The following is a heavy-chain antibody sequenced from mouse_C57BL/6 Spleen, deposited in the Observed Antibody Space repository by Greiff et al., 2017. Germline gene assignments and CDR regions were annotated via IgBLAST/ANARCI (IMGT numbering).Heavy chain of an antibody. D-gene: IGHD1-1*01. Sequence: EVQLVESGGDLVKPGGSLKLSCAASGFTFSSYGMSWVRQTPDKRLEWVATISSGGSYTYYPDSVKGRFTISRDNAKNTLYLQISSLQSEDTAMYYCARHKNGSSYWYFDVWGTGTTVTVSS. CDR1: GFTFSSYG. J-gene: IGHJ1*03. CDR3: ARHKNGSSYWYFDV. V-gene: IGHV5-6*01. CDR2: ISSGGSYT.